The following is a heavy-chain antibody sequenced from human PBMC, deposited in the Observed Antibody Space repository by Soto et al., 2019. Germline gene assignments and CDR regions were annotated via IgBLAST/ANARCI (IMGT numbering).Heavy chain of an antibody. CDR1: GGSISSGDYY. D-gene: IGHD1-26*01. CDR2: IFYGGST. Sequence: QVQLQESGPGLVKPSQTLSLTCTVSGGSISSGDYYWSWIRQPPGKGLEWIGYIFYGGSTYYNPSLKSRVTMSVDTSKNQFSLKLSSVTVADTAVYYCARAVRGSYYDYWGQGTLVTVSS. V-gene: IGHV4-30-4*01. J-gene: IGHJ4*02. CDR3: ARAVRGSYYDY.